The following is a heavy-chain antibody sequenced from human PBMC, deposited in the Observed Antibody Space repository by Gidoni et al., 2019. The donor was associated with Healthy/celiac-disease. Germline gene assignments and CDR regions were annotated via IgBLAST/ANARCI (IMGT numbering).Heavy chain of an antibody. J-gene: IGHJ4*02. V-gene: IGHV4-34*01. CDR1: GGSFSGYY. CDR2: INHSGST. D-gene: IGHD2-15*01. CDR3: ARGSAVSGYCSGGSCRGGLDY. Sequence: QVQLQQWGAGLLKPSETLSLTCAVYGGSFSGYYWRWIRQPPGKGLEWIGEINHSGSTNYNPSLKSRVTISVDTSKNQFSLKLSSVTAADTAVYYCARGSAVSGYCSGGSCRGGLDYWGQGTLVTVSS.